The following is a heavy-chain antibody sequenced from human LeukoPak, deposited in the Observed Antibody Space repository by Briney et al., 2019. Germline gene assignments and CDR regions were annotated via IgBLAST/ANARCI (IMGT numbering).Heavy chain of an antibody. CDR1: GFTFNKHW. J-gene: IGHJ3*02. V-gene: IGHV3-7*01. Sequence: GGSLRLSCTASGFTFNKHWMSWVRQAPGKGLEWVANIKQDGRDTKYAESVKGRFTISRDNAKNSLYLQMDSLRAEDTAVYYCARLSDTEGSSTCYRASDIWGQGTMVTVSS. CDR3: ARLSDTEGSSTCYRASDI. CDR2: IKQDGRDT. D-gene: IGHD2-2*01.